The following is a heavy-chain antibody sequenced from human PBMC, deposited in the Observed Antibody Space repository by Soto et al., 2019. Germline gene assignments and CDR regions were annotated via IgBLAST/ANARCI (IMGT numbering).Heavy chain of an antibody. CDR1: GGSFSGYY. D-gene: IGHD2-8*01. V-gene: IGHV4-34*01. CDR3: ARRGFCTNGGCYRRTYYFDY. J-gene: IGHJ4*02. Sequence: SETPSLTCAVYGGSFSGYYWSWIRQPPGKGLEWIGEINHSGSTNYNPSLKSRVTISVDTSKNQFSLKLSSVTAADTAVYYCARRGFCTNGGCYRRTYYFDYWGQGTLVTVSS. CDR2: INHSGST.